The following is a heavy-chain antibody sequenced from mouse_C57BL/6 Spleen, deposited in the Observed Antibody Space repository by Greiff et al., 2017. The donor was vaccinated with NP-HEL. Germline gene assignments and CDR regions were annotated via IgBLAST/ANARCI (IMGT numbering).Heavy chain of an antibody. CDR1: GFTFSDNG. CDR2: ISSGSSTI. Sequence: EVQGVESGGGLVKPGGSLKLSCAASGFTFSDNGMHWVRQAPEKGLEWVAYISSGSSTIYYADTVKGRFTISRDNAKNTLFLQMTSLRSEDTAMYYCAPVLLYYYAMDYWGQGTSVTVSS. V-gene: IGHV5-17*01. J-gene: IGHJ4*01. D-gene: IGHD2-10*01. CDR3: APVLLYYYAMDY.